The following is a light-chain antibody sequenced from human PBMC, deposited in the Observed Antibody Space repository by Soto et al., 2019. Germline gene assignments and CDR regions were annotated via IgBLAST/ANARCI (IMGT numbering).Light chain of an antibody. Sequence: QSALTQPRSVSGSPGQSVTISCTGTSSDIGAYNFVSWYQQHPGKAPKLMIYDVTARPSGAPDRFSGSKSGTTASLTISGLQGEDEADYYCSSYAGAHTFFGGGTKLTVL. CDR2: DVT. CDR3: SSYAGAHTF. V-gene: IGLV2-11*01. CDR1: SSDIGAYNF. J-gene: IGLJ2*01.